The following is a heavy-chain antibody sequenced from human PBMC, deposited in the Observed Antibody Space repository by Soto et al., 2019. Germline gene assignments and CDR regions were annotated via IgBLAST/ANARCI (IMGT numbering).Heavy chain of an antibody. J-gene: IGHJ4*02. D-gene: IGHD2-15*01. V-gene: IGHV4-30-2*01. Sequence: QLQLQESGSGLVKPSQTLSLTCAVSGGSISSGGYSWSWIRQPPRKGLVWIGYIYHSGSTYYNPSLNSRVTISVARSKNQFSLKLTSVTAADTAVYYCARGQVVAAQHWGQGTLVTVSS. CDR3: ARGQVVAAQH. CDR2: IYHSGST. CDR1: GGSISSGGYS.